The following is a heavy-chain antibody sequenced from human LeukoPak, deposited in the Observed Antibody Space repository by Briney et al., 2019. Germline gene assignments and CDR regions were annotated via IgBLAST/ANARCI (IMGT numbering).Heavy chain of an antibody. D-gene: IGHD1-26*01. V-gene: IGHV3-9*01. Sequence: GGSLRLSCAASGFTFDDYAMHWVRQAPGKGLEWVSGISWNSGSIGYADSVKGRFTISRDNAKNSLYLQMNSLRAEDTALYYCAKALRGWELPGFDYWGQGTLVTVSS. CDR2: ISWNSGSI. CDR1: GFTFDDYA. CDR3: AKALRGWELPGFDY. J-gene: IGHJ4*02.